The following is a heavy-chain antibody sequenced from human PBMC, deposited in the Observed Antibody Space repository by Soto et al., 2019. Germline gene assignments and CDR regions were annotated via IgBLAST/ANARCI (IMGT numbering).Heavy chain of an antibody. CDR2: MNPNSGNT. J-gene: IGHJ6*03. CDR3: ARVNYDILTNYYYYMDV. D-gene: IGHD3-9*01. V-gene: IGHV1-8*01. CDR1: GYTFTSYD. Sequence: ASVKVSCKASGYTFTSYDINWVRQATGQGLEWMGWMNPNSGNTGYAQKFQGRATMTRNTSISTAYMELSSLRSEDTAVYYCARVNYDILTNYYYYMDVWGKGTTVTVSS.